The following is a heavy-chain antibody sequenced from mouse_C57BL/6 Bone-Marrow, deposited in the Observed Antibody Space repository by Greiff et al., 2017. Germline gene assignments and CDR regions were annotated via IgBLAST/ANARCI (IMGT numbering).Heavy chain of an antibody. D-gene: IGHD2-10*01. CDR2: IWSGGST. CDR1: GFSLTSYG. CDR3: ANLLQYYYAMDY. Sequence: VKLVESGPGLVQPSQSLSITCTVSGFSLTSYGVHWVRQSPGKGLEWLGVIWSGGSTDYNAAFISRLSISKDNSKSQVFFKMNSLQADDTAIYYCANLLQYYYAMDYWGQGTSVTVSS. J-gene: IGHJ4*01. V-gene: IGHV2-2*01.